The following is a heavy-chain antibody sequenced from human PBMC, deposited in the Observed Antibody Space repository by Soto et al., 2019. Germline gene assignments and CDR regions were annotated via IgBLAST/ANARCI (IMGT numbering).Heavy chain of an antibody. D-gene: IGHD3-22*01. CDR3: ARDPNYYDSSGYYYGYFDY. V-gene: IGHV3-30-3*01. Sequence: PGGSLRLSCAASGFTFSSYAMHWVRQAPGKGLEWVAVISYDGSNKYYADSVKGRFTIPRDNSKNTLYLQMNSLRAEDTAVYYCARDPNYYDSSGYYYGYFDYWGQGTLVTVSS. CDR1: GFTFSSYA. J-gene: IGHJ4*02. CDR2: ISYDGSNK.